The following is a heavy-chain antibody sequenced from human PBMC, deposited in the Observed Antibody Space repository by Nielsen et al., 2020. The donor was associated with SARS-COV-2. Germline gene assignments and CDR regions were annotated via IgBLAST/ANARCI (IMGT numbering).Heavy chain of an antibody. CDR2: INPSGGST. CDR1: GYTFTSYY. CDR3: ARDIVVVPAATCMDV. Sequence: ASVKVSCKASGYTFTSYYMHWVRQAPGQGLEWMGIINPSGGSTSYAQKFQGRVTITADESTSTAYMELSSLRSEDTAVYYCARDIVVVPAATCMDVWGQGTTVTVSS. D-gene: IGHD2-2*01. V-gene: IGHV1-46*01. J-gene: IGHJ6*02.